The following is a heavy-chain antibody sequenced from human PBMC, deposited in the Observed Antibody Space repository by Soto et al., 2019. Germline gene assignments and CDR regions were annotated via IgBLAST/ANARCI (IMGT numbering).Heavy chain of an antibody. CDR3: ARAILTRPFDY. CDR1: GGSVSSGSHY. J-gene: IGHJ4*02. CDR2: IYYSGST. D-gene: IGHD3-9*01. V-gene: IGHV4-61*01. Sequence: SETLSLTCTVSGGSVSSGSHYWSWIRQPPGKGLEWIGYIYYSGSTNYNPSLKSRVTISVDTSKNQFFLKLSSVTAAGTAVYYCARAILTRPFDYWGQGTLVTVSS.